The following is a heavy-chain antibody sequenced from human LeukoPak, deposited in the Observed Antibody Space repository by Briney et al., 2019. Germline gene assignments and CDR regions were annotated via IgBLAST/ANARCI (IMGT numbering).Heavy chain of an antibody. Sequence: GGSLSLSCAASGFTFSSYWMSWVRQAPGKGLEWVANINEGGSGKHYVDSVKGQFTSSTDNAKNSLYLQMNSLRAEDTAVYYCARRGAGYCSGGSCPGTISYHYYGMDVWGQGTTVSVSS. D-gene: IGHD2-15*01. CDR1: GFTFSSYW. CDR2: INEGGSGK. V-gene: IGHV3-7*01. J-gene: IGHJ6*02. CDR3: ARRGAGYCSGGSCPGTISYHYYGMDV.